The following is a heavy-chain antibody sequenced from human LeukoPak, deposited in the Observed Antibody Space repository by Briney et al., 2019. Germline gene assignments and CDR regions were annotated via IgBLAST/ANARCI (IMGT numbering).Heavy chain of an antibody. J-gene: IGHJ4*02. CDR3: ARDRGYDIFFGLNPFFDY. Sequence: ASVKVSCKASGYTFTRYYMHWVRQAPGQGLEWMGWINPNSCGTNYAQKFQGRVTMTRDTSISTAYMELSRLRSDDTAVYYCARDRGYDIFFGLNPFFDYWGQGPLVTVSS. CDR1: GYTFTRYY. D-gene: IGHD3-9*01. CDR2: INPNSCGT. V-gene: IGHV1-2*02.